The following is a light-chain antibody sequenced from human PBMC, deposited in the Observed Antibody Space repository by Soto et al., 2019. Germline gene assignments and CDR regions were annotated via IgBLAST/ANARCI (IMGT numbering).Light chain of an antibody. J-gene: IGKJ2*01. CDR2: GAS. CDR3: QQYHNSPYT. CDR1: QTISSSY. V-gene: IGKV3-20*01. Sequence: EIVLTQSPGTLSLSPGERATLSCRASQTISSSYLAWYQHKPGQTPRLLIYGASTRAAGIPDRFSGGGSGTDFPLTVSRLEPEDFAVYYCQQYHNSPYTFGQGTKLEIK.